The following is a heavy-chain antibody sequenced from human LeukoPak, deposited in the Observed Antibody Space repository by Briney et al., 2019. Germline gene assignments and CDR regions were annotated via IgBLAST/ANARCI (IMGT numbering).Heavy chain of an antibody. Sequence: SETLSLTCTVSDGSISSNTYYWGWIRQPPGKGLEWIGSVSYSGSAYYNPSLQGRVTISVDSSKNQFSLKLSSLTAADTAVYYCARQTPLVASMGRIDWFDPWGQGTLVSVSS. V-gene: IGHV4-39*07. CDR2: VSYSGSA. CDR3: ARQTPLVASMGRIDWFDP. J-gene: IGHJ5*02. D-gene: IGHD5-12*01. CDR1: DGSISSNTYY.